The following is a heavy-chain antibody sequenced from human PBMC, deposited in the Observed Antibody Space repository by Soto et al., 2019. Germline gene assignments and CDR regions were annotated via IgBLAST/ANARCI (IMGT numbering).Heavy chain of an antibody. CDR2: ISYDGSIE. CDR3: AKDLYYYDFSLDDT. V-gene: IGHV3-30*18. CDR1: GFTFSSYG. J-gene: IGHJ5*02. Sequence: GGSLRLSCAASGFTFSSYGMHWVRQAPGKGLEWVAVISYDGSIENYADSVRGRFTISRDNSKNTVFLQMNNLRVEDTAVYYCAKDLYYYDFSLDDTWGQGT. D-gene: IGHD3-16*01.